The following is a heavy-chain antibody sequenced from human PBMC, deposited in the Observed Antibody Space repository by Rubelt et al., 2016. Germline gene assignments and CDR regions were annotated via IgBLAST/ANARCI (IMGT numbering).Heavy chain of an antibody. D-gene: IGHD6-13*01. CDR3: ARESSSWPYNWFDP. J-gene: IGHJ5*02. Sequence: TISVDTSKNQFSLKLSSVTAADTAVYYCARESSSWPYNWFDPWGQGTLVTVSS. V-gene: IGHV4-59*01.